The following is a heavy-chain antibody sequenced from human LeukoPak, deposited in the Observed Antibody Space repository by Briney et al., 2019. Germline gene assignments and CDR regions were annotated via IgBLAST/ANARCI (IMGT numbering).Heavy chain of an antibody. D-gene: IGHD2-2*01. CDR3: AREGAAMAHY. CDR2: INQDGSET. V-gene: IGHV3-7*01. J-gene: IGHJ4*01. CDR1: GFNFNSYW. Sequence: GVSLRLSCVGSGFNFNSYWMSWVRQAPGKGLEWVANINQDGSETYHVDSVKGRFTISRDNARNSLYLQMNSLRSEDTAVYYCAREGAAMAHYWGHGTLVTVSS.